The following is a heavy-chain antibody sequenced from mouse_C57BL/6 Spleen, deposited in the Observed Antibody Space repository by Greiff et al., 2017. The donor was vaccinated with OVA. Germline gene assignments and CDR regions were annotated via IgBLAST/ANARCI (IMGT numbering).Heavy chain of an antibody. CDR3: ARGLIYDGYSLFAY. V-gene: IGHV1-53*01. D-gene: IGHD2-3*01. J-gene: IGHJ3*01. CDR2: INPSNGGT. CDR1: GYTFTSYW. Sequence: VQLQQPGTELVKPGASVKLSCKASGYTFTSYWMHWVKQRPGQGLEWIGNINPSNGGTNYNEKFKSKATLTVDKSSSTAYTQLSSLTSEDSAVYYCARGLIYDGYSLFAYWGQGTLVTVSA.